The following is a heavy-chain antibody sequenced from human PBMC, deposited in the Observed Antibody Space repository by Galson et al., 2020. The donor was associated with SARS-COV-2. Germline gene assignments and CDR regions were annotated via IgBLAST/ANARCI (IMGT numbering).Heavy chain of an antibody. V-gene: IGHV2-70*04. CDR2: IDFDDEK. CDR3: ERSYYDILTGYLAAFDI. J-gene: IGHJ3*02. CDR1: VFSLSTSRMR. Sequence: SGPTLVKPPQTLTLTCTFPVFSLSTSRMRVSWIRQPSGKPLDWLALIDFDDEKFYITSLKTRLTISKDTSKNQVVLTMTNMDPVETATYYCERSYYDILTGYLAAFDIWGQETMVTVSS. D-gene: IGHD3-9*01.